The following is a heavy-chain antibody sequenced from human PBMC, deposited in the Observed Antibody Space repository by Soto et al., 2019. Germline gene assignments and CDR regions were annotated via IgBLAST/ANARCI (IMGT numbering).Heavy chain of an antibody. D-gene: IGHD3-22*01. CDR2: IYTSGST. V-gene: IGHV4-4*07. CDR1: GGSISSYY. Sequence: ETLSLTCTVSGGSISSYYWSWIRQPAGKGLEWIGRIYTSGSTNYNPSLKSRVTMSVDTSKNQFSLKLSSVTAADTAVYYCARDFDSSGYYYDGDGYFDYWGQGTLVTVSS. J-gene: IGHJ4*02. CDR3: ARDFDSSGYYYDGDGYFDY.